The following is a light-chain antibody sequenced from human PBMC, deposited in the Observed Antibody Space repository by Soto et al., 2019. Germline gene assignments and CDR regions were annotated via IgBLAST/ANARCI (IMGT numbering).Light chain of an antibody. Sequence: IVMTQTPLSLSVTPGQPASISCKSSQSLLHSDGKTYFYWFLQKPGQPPQLLIYEVSNRFSGVPDRFSGSGSRTDFALKISRVQAEDAVVYYCMQSMKPPYTFGQGTKLEIK. CDR1: QSLLHSDGKTY. CDR3: MQSMKPPYT. V-gene: IGKV2D-29*01. J-gene: IGKJ2*01. CDR2: EVS.